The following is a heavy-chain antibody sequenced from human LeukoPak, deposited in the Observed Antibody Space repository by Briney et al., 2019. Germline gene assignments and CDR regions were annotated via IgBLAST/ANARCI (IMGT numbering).Heavy chain of an antibody. CDR3: AKGTGKYCSGGSCSSAFDY. V-gene: IGHV3-23*01. J-gene: IGHJ4*02. D-gene: IGHD2-15*01. CDR1: GFTFSSYA. CDR2: ISGSGGST. Sequence: GGSLSLSCAASGFTFSSYAMSWVRQAPGKGLEWVSAISGSGGSTYYADSVKGRFTISRDNSKNTLYLQMNSLRAEDTAVYYCAKGTGKYCSGGSCSSAFDYWGQGTLVTVSS.